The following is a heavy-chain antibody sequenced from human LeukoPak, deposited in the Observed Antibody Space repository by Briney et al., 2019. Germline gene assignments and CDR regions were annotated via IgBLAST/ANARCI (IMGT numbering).Heavy chain of an antibody. D-gene: IGHD5-18*01. CDR1: GYRFTSYG. J-gene: IGHJ4*02. V-gene: IGHV1-18*01. CDR3: ARGRGYSYGYGQDY. CDR2: VSAYNGNT. Sequence: ASVKVSCKTSGYRFTSYGITWVRQAPGQGLEWMGWVSAYNGNTNYAQKLQGRVTMTTDTSTSTAYMELRSLRSDDTAVYYCARGRGYSYGYGQDYWGQGTLVTVSS.